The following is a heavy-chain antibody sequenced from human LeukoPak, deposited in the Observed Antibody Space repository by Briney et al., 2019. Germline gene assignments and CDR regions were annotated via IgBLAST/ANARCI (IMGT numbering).Heavy chain of an antibody. V-gene: IGHV1-2*02. J-gene: IGHJ5*02. D-gene: IGHD2-15*01. CDR2: INPNSGGT. CDR1: GYTFTGYY. CDR3: ARDKAPGYCSGGSCPNWFDP. Sequence: ASVTVSYKASGYTFTGYYMHWVRQAPGQGLEWMGWINPNSGGTNYAQKFQGRVTMTRDTSISTAYMELSRLRSDDTAVYYCARDKAPGYCSGGSCPNWFDPWGQGTLVTVSS.